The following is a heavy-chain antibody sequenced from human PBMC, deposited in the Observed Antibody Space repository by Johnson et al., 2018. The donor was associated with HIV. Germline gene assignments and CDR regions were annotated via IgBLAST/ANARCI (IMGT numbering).Heavy chain of an antibody. CDR3: ARLGLTDAFDI. V-gene: IGHV3-64*04. D-gene: IGHD2-8*01. J-gene: IGHJ3*02. CDR1: GFTFSSSA. Sequence: QVQLVESGGGVVRPGRSLRLSCAASGFTFSSSAMHWVHQAPGKGLEWVSVISGSGGSTYYADSVKGRFTISRDNSKNTLYLQMNSLRAEDTAVYYCARLGLTDAFDIWGQGTMVTVSP. CDR2: ISGSGGST.